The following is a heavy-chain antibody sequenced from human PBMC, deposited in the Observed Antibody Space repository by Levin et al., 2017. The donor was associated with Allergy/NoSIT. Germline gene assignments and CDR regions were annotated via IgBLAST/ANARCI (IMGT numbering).Heavy chain of an antibody. J-gene: IGHJ3*02. CDR1: GYSFASYW. D-gene: IGHD1/OR15-1a*01. Sequence: GESLKISCKGSGYSFASYWIGWVRQMPGKGLEWMGIIYPGDSDTVYSPSFEGQVTISVEKSISSTYLQWSSLKASDTAMYYCARWEHSTTAEGETLGTFDIWGQGTMVTISS. CDR3: ARWEHSTTAEGETLGTFDI. V-gene: IGHV5-51*01. CDR2: IYPGDSDT.